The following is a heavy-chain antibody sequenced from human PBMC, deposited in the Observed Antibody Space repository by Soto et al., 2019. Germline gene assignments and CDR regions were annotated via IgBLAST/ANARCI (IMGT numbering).Heavy chain of an antibody. J-gene: IGHJ4*02. CDR1: GFSFSNYA. D-gene: IGHD2-8*01. CDR2: ISGPGSTI. V-gene: IGHV3-23*01. Sequence: PGGSLRLSCAASGFSFSNYAMSWVRQAPGQGLEWLSAISGPGSTIYYADSVKGRFTISRDNSKNTLYLQMNSLRAEDTAVYYCAKSLGYCTNGVCYIFDYWGQGTLVTVSS. CDR3: AKSLGYCTNGVCYIFDY.